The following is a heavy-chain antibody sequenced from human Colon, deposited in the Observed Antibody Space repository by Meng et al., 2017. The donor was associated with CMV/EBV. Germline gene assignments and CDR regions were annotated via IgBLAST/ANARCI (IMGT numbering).Heavy chain of an antibody. J-gene: IGHJ4*02. D-gene: IGHD3-10*01. CDR3: VKGAGGGH. V-gene: IGHV3-23*01. CDR2: ISADGGST. Sequence: GESLKISCATSGFTFSSYAMGWVRQAPGKGLEWVSAISADGGSTYDANSVMGRFTISRDNSNNTLYLQMNSLRVEDTAVYYCVKGAGGGHLGQGTLVTVSS. CDR1: GFTFSSYA.